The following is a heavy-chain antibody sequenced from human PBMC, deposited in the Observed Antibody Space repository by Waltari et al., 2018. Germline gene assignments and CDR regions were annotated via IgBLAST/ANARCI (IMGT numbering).Heavy chain of an antibody. V-gene: IGHV3-9*01. D-gene: IGHD5-18*01. J-gene: IGHJ3*02. CDR2: IRWKSGSI. CDR1: GFTFDDYA. Sequence: EVQLVESGGGLVQPGRSLRLSCAASGFTFDDYAMHWVRQAPGKGLEGGSGIRWKSGSIGYADSVKGRFTIARDNAKNSLYLQMNSLRAEDTALYYCAKDSRGDTAMVRAFDIWGQGTMVTVSS. CDR3: AKDSRGDTAMVRAFDI.